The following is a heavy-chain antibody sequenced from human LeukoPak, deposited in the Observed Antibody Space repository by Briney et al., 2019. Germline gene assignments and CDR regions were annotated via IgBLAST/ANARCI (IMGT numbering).Heavy chain of an antibody. D-gene: IGHD2-15*01. CDR1: GYSISSGYY. V-gene: IGHV4-38-2*02. CDR3: ARVVVAANWYFDL. J-gene: IGHJ2*01. CDR2: IYHSGST. Sequence: PSETLSLTCTVSGYSISSGYYWGWIRQPPGKGLEWIGSIYHSGSTYYNPSLKSRVTISVDTSKNQFSLKLSSVTAADTAVYYCARVVVAANWYFDLWGRGTLVTVSP.